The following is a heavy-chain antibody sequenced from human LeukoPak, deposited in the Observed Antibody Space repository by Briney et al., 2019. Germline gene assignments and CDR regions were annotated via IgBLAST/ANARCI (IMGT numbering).Heavy chain of an antibody. D-gene: IGHD6-19*01. V-gene: IGHV3-21*01. J-gene: IGHJ4*02. Sequence: GGSLGLSCAASGFTFSSYGMHWVRQAPGKGLEWVSSISSSSSYIYYADSVKGRFTISRDNAKNSLYLQMNSLRAEDTAVYYCARASSGPSDYWGQGTLVTVSS. CDR2: ISSSSSYI. CDR1: GFTFSSYG. CDR3: ARASSGPSDY.